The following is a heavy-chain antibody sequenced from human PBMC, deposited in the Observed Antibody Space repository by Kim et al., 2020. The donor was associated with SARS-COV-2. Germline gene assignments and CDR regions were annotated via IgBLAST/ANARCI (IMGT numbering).Heavy chain of an antibody. CDR2: ISAYNGNT. D-gene: IGHD5-12*01. CDR1: GYTFTSYG. Sequence: ASVKVSCKASGYTFTSYGISWVRQAPGQGLEWMGWISAYNGNTNYAQKLQGRVTMTTDTSTSTAYMELRSLRSDDTAVYYCAGAGMWWLPPTRYFDYWGQGTLVTVSS. J-gene: IGHJ4*02. CDR3: AGAGMWWLPPTRYFDY. V-gene: IGHV1-18*04.